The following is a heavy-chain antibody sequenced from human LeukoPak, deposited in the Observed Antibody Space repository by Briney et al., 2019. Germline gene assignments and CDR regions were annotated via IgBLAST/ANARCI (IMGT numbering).Heavy chain of an antibody. CDR2: MNPNSGNT. CDR1: GYTFTTYD. Sequence: VASVKVSCKASGYTFTTYDINWVRRATGQGLEWMGWMNPNSGNTGYAQKFQGRVTMTRNTSISTAYMDLSSLRSEDTGIYYCARGWTTMIGDYWGQGTLVTVSS. D-gene: IGHD3-10*02. J-gene: IGHJ4*02. CDR3: ARGWTTMIGDY. V-gene: IGHV1-8*01.